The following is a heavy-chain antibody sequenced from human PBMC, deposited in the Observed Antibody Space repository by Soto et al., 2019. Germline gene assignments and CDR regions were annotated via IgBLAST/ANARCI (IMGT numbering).Heavy chain of an antibody. CDR1: GVTFNRQD. J-gene: IGHJ4*02. V-gene: IGHV1-69*13. D-gene: IGHD5-12*01. CDR3: ATSEGRGGYSFDY. Sequence: ASVKVSCKASGVTFNRQDMRWVRQAPGQGLEWMGGIIPMFGTPHYAEKFQDRVTITADESTGTAYLELGSLTSEDTAVYYCATSEGRGGYSFDYWGPGTLVTVSS. CDR2: IIPMFGTP.